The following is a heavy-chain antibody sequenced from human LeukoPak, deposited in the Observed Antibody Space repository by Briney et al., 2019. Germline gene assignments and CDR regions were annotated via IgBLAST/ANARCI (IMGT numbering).Heavy chain of an antibody. CDR3: ARHFVVVPAAIDY. D-gene: IGHD2-2*01. Sequence: SETLSLTCTVSGGSNSSSSYYWGWIRQPPGKGLEWIGSIYYSGSTYYNPSLKSRVTISVDTSKNQFSLKLSSVTAADTAVYYCARHFVVVPAAIDYWGQGTLVTVSS. CDR2: IYYSGST. V-gene: IGHV4-39*01. CDR1: GGSNSSSSYY. J-gene: IGHJ4*02.